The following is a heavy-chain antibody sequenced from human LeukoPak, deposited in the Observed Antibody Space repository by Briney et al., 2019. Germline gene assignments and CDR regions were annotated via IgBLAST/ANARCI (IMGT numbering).Heavy chain of an antibody. CDR2: INSDGSST. J-gene: IGHJ6*02. CDR1: GFTFSSYW. D-gene: IGHD3-22*01. CDR3: ARPNYYDSRAHYYYGMDV. V-gene: IGHV3-74*01. Sequence: GGSLRLSCAASGFTFSSYWMHWVRQAPGKGLVWVSRINSDGSSTSYADSVKGRFTISRDNSKNTLYLQMNSLRAEDTAVYYCARPNYYDSRAHYYYGMDVWGQGTTVTVSS.